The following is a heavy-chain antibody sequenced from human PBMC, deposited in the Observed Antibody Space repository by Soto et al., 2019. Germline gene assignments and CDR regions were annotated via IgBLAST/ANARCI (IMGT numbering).Heavy chain of an antibody. Sequence: QVQLVQSGAEVKKPGASVKVSCKASGYTFTSYDINWVRQATGQGLEWMGWMNPNSGNTGSAQKFQGRVTMTRNTSISTAYMELSSLRSEDTAVYYCARGGSTRRYYYYGMDVWCQGTTVTVSS. D-gene: IGHD2-2*01. CDR2: MNPNSGNT. CDR3: ARGGSTRRYYYYGMDV. V-gene: IGHV1-8*01. J-gene: IGHJ6*02. CDR1: GYTFTSYD.